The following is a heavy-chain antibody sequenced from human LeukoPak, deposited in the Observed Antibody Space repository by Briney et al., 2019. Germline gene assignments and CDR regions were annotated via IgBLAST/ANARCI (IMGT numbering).Heavy chain of an antibody. CDR3: ARVGVLDYYDSEPPAFDY. V-gene: IGHV4-39*07. CDR2: IYYSGST. CDR1: GGSISSSSYY. Sequence: PSETLSLTCTVSGGSISSSSYYWGWIRQPPGKGLEWIGSIYYSGSTYYNPSLKSRVTISVDTSKNQFSLKLSSVTAADTAVYYCARVGVLDYYDSEPPAFDYWGQGTLVTVSS. D-gene: IGHD3-22*01. J-gene: IGHJ4*02.